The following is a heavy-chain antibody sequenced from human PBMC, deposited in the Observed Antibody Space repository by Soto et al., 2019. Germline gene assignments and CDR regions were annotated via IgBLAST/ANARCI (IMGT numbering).Heavy chain of an antibody. CDR3: ERTSGGTYSFDP. Sequence: QVQLQESGPGLVKPSGTLSLTCAVSGDSITNNNWWTWLRQSPGKGLEWIGEMHHGGNPDYNPSLRSRVTISVDKSKNQFSLHLSSVTAADSAVYYCERTSGGTYSFDPWGQGTLVTVSS. CDR1: GDSITNNNW. J-gene: IGHJ5*02. CDR2: MHHGGNP. V-gene: IGHV4-4*02. D-gene: IGHD3-10*01.